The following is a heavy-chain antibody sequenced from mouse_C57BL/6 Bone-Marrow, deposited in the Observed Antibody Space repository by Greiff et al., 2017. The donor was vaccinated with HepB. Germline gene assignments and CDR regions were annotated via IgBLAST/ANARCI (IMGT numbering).Heavy chain of an antibody. CDR3: ARHRGYFDY. CDR2: ISNGGGST. Sequence: EVMLVESGGGLVQPGGSLKLSCAASGFTFSDYYMYWVRQTPEKRLEWVAYISNGGGSTYYPDTVKGRFTISRDNAKNTLYLQMSRLKSEDTAMYYWARHRGYFDYWGQGTTLTVSS. J-gene: IGHJ2*01. CDR1: GFTFSDYY. V-gene: IGHV5-12*01.